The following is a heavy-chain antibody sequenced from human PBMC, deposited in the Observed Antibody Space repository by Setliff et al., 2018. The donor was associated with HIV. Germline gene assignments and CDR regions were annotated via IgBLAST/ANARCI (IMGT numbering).Heavy chain of an antibody. J-gene: IGHJ4*02. CDR1: GFTLSNFW. D-gene: IGHD5-12*01. CDR3: VRDRGMATKRGFDS. CDR2: IKKDGSEK. Sequence: GSLRLSCEASGFTLSNFWMSWVRQAPGKGLEWVANIKKDGSEKYCVDSVKGRFTISRDSSRNTLYLQMNSLRAEDTAVYYCVRDRGMATKRGFDSWGQGTLVTVSS. V-gene: IGHV3-7*01.